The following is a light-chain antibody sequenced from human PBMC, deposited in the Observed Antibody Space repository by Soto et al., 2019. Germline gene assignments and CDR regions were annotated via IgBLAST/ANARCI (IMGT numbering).Light chain of an antibody. V-gene: IGLV2-23*02. CDR2: EVI. CDR3: CSSGGSPTYV. Sequence: QSALTQPASVSGSPGQSITISCTGTSSDVGSYNLVSWYKQHPGKAPKLMIYEVIKRPSGVSNRFSGSKSGNTASLTISGLKVEDEADYYCCSSGGSPTYVFGTGTKLTVL. J-gene: IGLJ1*01. CDR1: SSDVGSYNL.